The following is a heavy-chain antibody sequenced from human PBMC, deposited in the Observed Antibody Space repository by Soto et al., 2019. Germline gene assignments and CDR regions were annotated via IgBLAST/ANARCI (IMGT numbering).Heavy chain of an antibody. CDR3: TTDTFRYGDYEYRGY. Sequence: GGSLILSCSASGFTFSSYSMNWVRQAPGQGLEWVSYISTSSSTIHYADSVKGRFTISRDNAKNTLYLQMNSLKTEDTAVYYCTTDTFRYGDYEYRGYWGQGTLVTVSS. CDR2: ISTSSSTI. J-gene: IGHJ4*02. D-gene: IGHD4-17*01. V-gene: IGHV3-48*01. CDR1: GFTFSSYS.